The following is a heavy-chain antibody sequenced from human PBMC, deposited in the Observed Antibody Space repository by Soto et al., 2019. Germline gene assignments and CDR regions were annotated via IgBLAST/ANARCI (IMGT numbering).Heavy chain of an antibody. J-gene: IGHJ5*02. D-gene: IGHD2-15*01. CDR3: AREVALRFDP. Sequence: QLQLQESGPGLVKPSATLSLTCTVSGVSISSRSYFWGWIRQSPGKGLEWIGNFYSGSTFYNPSLKSRVTISVDTSKNQFSLKLSSVTAADTAVYYCAREVALRFDPWGQGTLVTVSS. CDR1: GVSISSRSYF. V-gene: IGHV4-39*02. CDR2: FYSGST.